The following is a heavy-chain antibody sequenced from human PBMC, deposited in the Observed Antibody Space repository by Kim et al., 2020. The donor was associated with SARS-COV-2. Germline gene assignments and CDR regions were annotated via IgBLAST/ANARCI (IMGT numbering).Heavy chain of an antibody. CDR3: ARGTVTTAAFDY. V-gene: IGHV4-31*02. J-gene: IGHJ4*02. Sequence: SYNPSLQSRVTISVDTSKNQFSLKLSSVTAADTAVYYCARGTVTTAAFDYWGQGTLVTVSS. D-gene: IGHD4-17*01.